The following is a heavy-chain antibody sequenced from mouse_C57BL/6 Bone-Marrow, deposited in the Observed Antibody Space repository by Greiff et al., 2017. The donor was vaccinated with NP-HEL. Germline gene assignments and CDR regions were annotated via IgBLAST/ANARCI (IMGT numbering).Heavy chain of an antibody. CDR1: GYTFTSYW. J-gene: IGHJ4*01. V-gene: IGHV1-55*01. CDR2: IYPGSGST. CDR3: ARPNYYGSSDPLYYYAMDY. Sequence: VQLQQPGAELVKPGASVKMSCKASGYTFTSYWITWVKQRPGQGLEWIGDIYPGSGSTNYNEKFKSKATLTVDTSSSTAYMQLSSLTSEDSAVYYCARPNYYGSSDPLYYYAMDYWGQGTSVTVSS. D-gene: IGHD1-1*01.